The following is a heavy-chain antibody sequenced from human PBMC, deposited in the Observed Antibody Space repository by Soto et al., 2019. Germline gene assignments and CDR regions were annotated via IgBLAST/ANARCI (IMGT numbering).Heavy chain of an antibody. CDR3: STTKAGTNTFGI. CDR2: IRSNSDGGTT. Sequence: GGSLRLSCEASGFTFTNAWMNWVRQAPGQGLEWVGRIRSNSDGGTTDYAAPVKGRFSISRDDSKNTLYLQMNSLKTEDTAVYYCSTTKAGTNTFGIWGQGTMVTV. D-gene: IGHD1-7*01. J-gene: IGHJ3*02. CDR1: GFTFTNAW. V-gene: IGHV3-15*07.